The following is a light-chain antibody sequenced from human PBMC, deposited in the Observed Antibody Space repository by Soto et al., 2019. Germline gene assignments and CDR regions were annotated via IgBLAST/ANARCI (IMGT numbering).Light chain of an antibody. J-gene: IGLJ7*01. Sequence: QSVLTQPPSVSGAPGQRVPISCTGSSSNIGAGYDVHWYQQLPGTAPKLLIYGNSNRPSGVPDRFSGSKSGTSASLAITGLQADDEADYYCQSYDSSLSGAVFGGGTQLTVL. V-gene: IGLV1-40*01. CDR3: QSYDSSLSGAV. CDR1: SSNIGAGYD. CDR2: GNS.